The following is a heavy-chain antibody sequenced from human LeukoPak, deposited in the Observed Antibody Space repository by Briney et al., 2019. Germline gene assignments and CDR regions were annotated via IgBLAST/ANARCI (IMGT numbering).Heavy chain of an antibody. CDR2: ISVTGDIT. V-gene: IGHV3-23*01. D-gene: IGHD3-22*01. CDR1: GFTFSSYA. Sequence: GGSLRLSCAASGFTFSSYAMSWLRQAPQKGLEWVSGISVTGDITYYADSVKGRFTIARDNSRTTLYLQMNSLRAEDTAVYYCAKEYDRNWFDPWGQGTLVTVSS. J-gene: IGHJ5*02. CDR3: AKEYDRNWFDP.